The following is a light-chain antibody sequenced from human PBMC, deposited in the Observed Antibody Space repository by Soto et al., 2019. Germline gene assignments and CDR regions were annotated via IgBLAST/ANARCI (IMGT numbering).Light chain of an antibody. CDR2: HVT. CDR3: CSYKTRNPFF. J-gene: IGLJ1*01. V-gene: IGLV2-14*01. Sequence: QSALTQPVSVSGSLGQSITISCSGTSSDVGAYNYVSWYQQHPGKAPKLMIYHVTDRPSGVSNRFSGSKSGNTASLTISGLQVKDEADYSCCSYKTRNPFFLGTGTKVTAL. CDR1: SSDVGAYNY.